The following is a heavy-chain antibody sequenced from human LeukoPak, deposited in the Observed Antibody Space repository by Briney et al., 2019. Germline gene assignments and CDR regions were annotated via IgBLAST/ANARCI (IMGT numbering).Heavy chain of an antibody. CDR3: AREAGGYGDYVGYYYYYMDV. Sequence: PPGGSLRLSCAASGFTYTKHAMHWVRQAPGKGLEWVAVISYDGSNKKYADSVKGRFTISRDNSKNTLYLQMNSLRAEDTAVYYCAREAGGYGDYVGYYYYYMDVWGKGTTVTVSS. CDR1: GFTYTKHA. CDR2: ISYDGSNK. V-gene: IGHV3-30*04. D-gene: IGHD4-17*01. J-gene: IGHJ6*03.